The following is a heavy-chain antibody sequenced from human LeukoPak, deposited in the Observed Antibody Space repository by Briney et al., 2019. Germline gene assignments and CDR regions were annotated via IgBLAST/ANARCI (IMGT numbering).Heavy chain of an antibody. J-gene: IGHJ4*02. Sequence: ASVKVSCKASGYTFTGYYMHRVRQAPGQGLEWMGWINPNSGGTNYAQKFQGRVTMTRDTSISTAYMELSRLRSDDTAVYYCARARIAVAGTAQYWGQGTLVTVSS. CDR2: INPNSGGT. CDR3: ARARIAVAGTAQY. D-gene: IGHD6-19*01. V-gene: IGHV1-2*02. CDR1: GYTFTGYY.